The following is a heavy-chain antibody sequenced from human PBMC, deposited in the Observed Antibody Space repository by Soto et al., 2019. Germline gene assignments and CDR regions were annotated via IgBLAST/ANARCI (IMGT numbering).Heavy chain of an antibody. V-gene: IGHV1-2*02. CDR3: ARGAAPGSNWFDP. Sequence: ASVKVSCKASGYTFTGYYMHWVRQAPGQGLEWMGWINPNSGDTNYKQKFQGRVTMTRDTPISTGYMELRSLRSDDTAVYYCARGAAPGSNWFDPWGQGTLVTVSS. CDR2: INPNSGDT. D-gene: IGHD6-13*01. CDR1: GYTFTGYY. J-gene: IGHJ5*02.